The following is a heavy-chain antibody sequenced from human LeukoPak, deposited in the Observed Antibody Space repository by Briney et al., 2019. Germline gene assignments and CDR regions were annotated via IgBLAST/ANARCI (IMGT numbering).Heavy chain of an antibody. CDR2: ILSDGSKE. CDR1: GFTFSSYG. J-gene: IGHJ4*02. D-gene: IGHD3-3*01. V-gene: IGHV3-33*06. CDR3: AKGPYYDFWSAFDY. Sequence: GGSLRLSCAASGFTFSSYGMHWVRQAPGKGLEWVAVILSDGSKEFYTDSVKGRFTISRDNSKNTLYLQMNSLRAEDTAVYYCAKGPYYDFWSAFDYWGQGTLVTVSS.